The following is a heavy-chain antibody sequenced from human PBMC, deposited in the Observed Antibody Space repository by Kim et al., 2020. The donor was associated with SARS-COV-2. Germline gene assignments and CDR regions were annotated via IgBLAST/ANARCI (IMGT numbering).Heavy chain of an antibody. CDR2: IWYDGSNK. Sequence: GGSLRLSCAASGFTFSSYGMHWVRQAPGKGLEWVAVIWYDGSNKYYADSVKGRFTISRDNSKNTLYLQMNSLRAEDTAVYYCARDYYDSSGYWAYYFYGMDAWGQGTTVTVSS. J-gene: IGHJ6*02. V-gene: IGHV3-33*01. D-gene: IGHD3-22*01. CDR1: GFTFSSYG. CDR3: ARDYYDSSGYWAYYFYGMDA.